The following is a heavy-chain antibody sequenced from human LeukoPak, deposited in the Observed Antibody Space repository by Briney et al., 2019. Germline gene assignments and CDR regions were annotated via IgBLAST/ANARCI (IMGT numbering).Heavy chain of an antibody. D-gene: IGHD5-24*01. CDR1: GGSISSGAYY. J-gene: IGHJ4*02. V-gene: IGHV4-61*08. Sequence: SETLSLTCTVSGGSISSGAYYWSWIRQHPGKGLEWIGYIYYSGSTNYNPSLKSRVTISVDTSKNQFSLKLSSVTAADTAVYYCARSRWLQLDYWGQGTLVTVSS. CDR2: IYYSGST. CDR3: ARSRWLQLDY.